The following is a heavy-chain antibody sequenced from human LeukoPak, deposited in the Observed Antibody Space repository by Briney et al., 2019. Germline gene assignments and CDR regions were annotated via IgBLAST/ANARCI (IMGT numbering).Heavy chain of an antibody. CDR2: IVVGSGNT. D-gene: IGHD2/OR15-2a*01. CDR3: AALLSMGYFDY. CDR1: GFTFTSSA. J-gene: IGHJ4*02. Sequence: TSVKVSCKAPGFTFTSSAVQWVRQARGQRLEWIGWIVVGSGNTNYAQKFQERVTITRDMSTSTAYMELSSLRSEDTAVYYCAALLSMGYFDYWGQGTLVTVSS. V-gene: IGHV1-58*01.